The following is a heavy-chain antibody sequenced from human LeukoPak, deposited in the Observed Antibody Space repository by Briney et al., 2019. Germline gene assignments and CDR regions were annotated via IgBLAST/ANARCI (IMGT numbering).Heavy chain of an antibody. CDR3: VRDRGGATAVY. CDR1: GYTFTTYT. V-gene: IGHV1-3*01. CDR2: INAGNGNT. Sequence: ASVKVSCKASGYTFTTYTMHWVRQAPGQRLEWMGWINAGNGNTKYSQKFQGRVTITGDTPASTAYMELSSLISEDTAVYYCVRDRGGATAVYWGQGTLVTVSS. J-gene: IGHJ4*02. D-gene: IGHD1-26*01.